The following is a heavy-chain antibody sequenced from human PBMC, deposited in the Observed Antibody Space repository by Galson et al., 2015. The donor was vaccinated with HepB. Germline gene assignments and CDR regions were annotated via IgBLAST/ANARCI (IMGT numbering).Heavy chain of an antibody. V-gene: IGHV3-73*01. J-gene: IGHJ4*02. CDR3: VAEGY. CDR1: GFPFSGST. Sequence: SLRLSCAASGFPFSGSTMNWIRQASGKGLDWVGLIRNNVNNYATAYDASVQGRFTISRDASKNTAYLQMNTLKTEDTAVYYCVAEGYWGQGTLVTVSS. CDR2: IRNNVNNYAT.